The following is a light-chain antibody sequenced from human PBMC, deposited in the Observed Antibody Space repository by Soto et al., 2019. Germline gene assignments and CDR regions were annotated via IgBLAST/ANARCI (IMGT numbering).Light chain of an antibody. Sequence: DIVMTQSPDSLGVSLGERATINCKSSQTVLYSSNSKNYLAWYQQKPGQPPKLLIYWASTRKSGVPDRFSGSGSGTYFTLTINSLQAEDVAVYYCQQYYSSPFTFGPGTKVDIK. J-gene: IGKJ3*01. CDR3: QQYYSSPFT. CDR1: QTVLYSSNSKNY. V-gene: IGKV4-1*01. CDR2: WAS.